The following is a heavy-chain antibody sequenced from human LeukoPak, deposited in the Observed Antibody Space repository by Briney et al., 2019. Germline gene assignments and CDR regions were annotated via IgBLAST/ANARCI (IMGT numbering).Heavy chain of an antibody. J-gene: IGHJ4*02. CDR2: IKPYNGNT. D-gene: IGHD3-9*01. Sequence: GASVKVSCKTSGYTFSTYGLNWVRQAPGQGLEWMGWIKPYNGNTEYAREFQDRVLMTTDTSTSTAYMELRSLRSDDTAAYYCARPTGYGGGRYFDYWGQGTLVTVSS. CDR1: GYTFSTYG. V-gene: IGHV1-18*01. CDR3: ARPTGYGGGRYFDY.